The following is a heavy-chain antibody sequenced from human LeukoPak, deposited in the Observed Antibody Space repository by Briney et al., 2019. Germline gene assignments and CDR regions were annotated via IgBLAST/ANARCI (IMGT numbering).Heavy chain of an antibody. J-gene: IGHJ4*02. CDR3: ARPRNWSYRCFDY. V-gene: IGHV4-34*01. CDR1: GGSFSGYY. CDR2: INHSGST. Sequence: KPSETMSLTCAVYGGSFSGYYWSWIRQPPGKGLEWIGEINHSGSTNYNPSLKSRVTISVDTSKNQFSLKLSSVTAADTAVYYCARPRNWSYRCFDYWGQGTLVTVSS. D-gene: IGHD1-26*01.